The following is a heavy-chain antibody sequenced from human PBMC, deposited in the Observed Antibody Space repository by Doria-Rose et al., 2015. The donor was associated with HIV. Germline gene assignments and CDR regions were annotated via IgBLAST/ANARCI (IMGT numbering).Heavy chain of an antibody. CDR2: IFSDDER. D-gene: IGHD6-13*01. CDR1: GVSLSSPGMG. V-gene: IGHV2-26*01. J-gene: IGHJ4*02. Sequence: QVTLKESGPVLVKPTETPTLTCTVSGVSLSSPGMGVSWIRQPPGKALEWLANIFSDDERSYQTSLKSRLTISRGTSKSQVVLTMTDMDPVDTATYYCARIKSSRWYHKYYLDFWGQGTLVIVSA. CDR3: ARIKSSRWYHKYYLDF.